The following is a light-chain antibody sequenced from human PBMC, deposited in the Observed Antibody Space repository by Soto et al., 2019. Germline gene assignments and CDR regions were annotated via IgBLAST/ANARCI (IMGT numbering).Light chain of an antibody. J-gene: IGLJ1*01. CDR2: DVS. V-gene: IGLV2-14*01. Sequence: QSALTQPASVSGSPGQSITISCTGTSRDIGGYKYVSWYQQHPGKAPKLMIYDVSNRPSGVSNRFSGSKSGNTATLTISGLQDEDEAEYYCSSYTGGSTYVFGTGTKVTVL. CDR3: SSYTGGSTYV. CDR1: SRDIGGYKY.